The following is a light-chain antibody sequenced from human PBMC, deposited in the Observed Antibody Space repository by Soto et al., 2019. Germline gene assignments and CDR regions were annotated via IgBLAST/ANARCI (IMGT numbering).Light chain of an antibody. CDR3: QKFTSAPFN. Sequence: DIQMTQSPSSLSASAGDRVTITCRASQGISNHLAWYHQKPGQLPNLLIYAASILQSGVPSRFSGSGSGTDFTLTISSLQPEDVGIYYCQKFTSAPFNFGGGTKVDIK. CDR2: AAS. J-gene: IGKJ4*01. V-gene: IGKV1-27*01. CDR1: QGISNH.